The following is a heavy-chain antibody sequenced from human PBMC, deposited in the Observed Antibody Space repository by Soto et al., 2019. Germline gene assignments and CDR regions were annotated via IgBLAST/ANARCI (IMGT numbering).Heavy chain of an antibody. V-gene: IGHV1-46*03. CDR1: GYTFTSYY. J-gene: IGHJ5*02. CDR3: ARANIVVVPAATYHNWFDP. CDR2: INPSGGST. D-gene: IGHD2-2*01. Sequence: GASVKVSCTASGYTFTSYYMHWVRQAPGQGLEWMGIINPSGGSTSYAQKFQGRVTMTRDTSTSTVYMELSSLRSEGTAVYYCARANIVVVPAATYHNWFDPWGQGTLVTVSS.